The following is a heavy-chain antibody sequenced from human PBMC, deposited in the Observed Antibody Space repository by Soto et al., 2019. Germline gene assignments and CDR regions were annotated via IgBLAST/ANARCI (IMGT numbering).Heavy chain of an antibody. V-gene: IGHV5-51*01. CDR1: GYSFTSYW. CDR3: ARPLSSWNYYYGMDV. J-gene: IGHJ6*02. CDR2: IYPGDSDT. Sequence: PGESLKISCKGSGYSFTSYWIGWVGQMPGKGLEWMGIIYPGDSDTRYSPSFQGQVTISADKSISTAYLQWSSLTASDTAMYYCARPLSSWNYYYGMDVWGQGTTVTVSS. D-gene: IGHD6-13*01.